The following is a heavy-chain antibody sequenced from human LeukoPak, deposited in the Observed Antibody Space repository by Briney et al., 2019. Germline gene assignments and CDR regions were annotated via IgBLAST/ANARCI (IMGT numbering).Heavy chain of an antibody. J-gene: IGHJ4*02. D-gene: IGHD6-6*01. CDR3: AGSRRAARVDY. CDR2: IYYSGST. V-gene: IGHV4-59*11. CDR1: GGSISSHY. Sequence: SETLSLTCTVSGGSISSHYWSWIRQPPGKGLEWIGYIYYSGSTNYNPSLKSRVTISVDTSKNQFSLKLSSVTAADTAVYYCAGSRRAARVDYWGQGTVVTVSS.